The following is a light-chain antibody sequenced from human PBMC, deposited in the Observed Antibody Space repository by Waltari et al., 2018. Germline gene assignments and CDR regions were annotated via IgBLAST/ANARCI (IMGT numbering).Light chain of an antibody. CDR3: NSYTGSSSWV. Sequence: QSALTQPASVSGSPGQSITISCTGTTSDVGFYNYVSWYQQHPGKAPQLIIYDAFGRASGVSNRLAGSKAGNTASLTISGLLAEDEADYYCNSYTGSSSWVFGGGTKLTVL. J-gene: IGLJ3*02. V-gene: IGLV2-14*03. CDR1: TSDVGFYNY. CDR2: DAF.